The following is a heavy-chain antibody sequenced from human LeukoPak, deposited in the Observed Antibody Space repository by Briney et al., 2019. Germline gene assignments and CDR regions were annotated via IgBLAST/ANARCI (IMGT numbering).Heavy chain of an antibody. CDR2: INTNTGNP. D-gene: IGHD6-13*01. CDR1: GYTFTSYA. Sequence: ASVKVSCKASGYTFTSYAMNWVRQAPGQGLEWMGWINTNTGNPTYAQGFTGRFVFSLDTSVSTAYLQISSLKAEDTAVYYCARCSSSWYFLSHGMDVWGQGTTVTVSS. V-gene: IGHV7-4-1*02. J-gene: IGHJ6*02. CDR3: ARCSSSWYFLSHGMDV.